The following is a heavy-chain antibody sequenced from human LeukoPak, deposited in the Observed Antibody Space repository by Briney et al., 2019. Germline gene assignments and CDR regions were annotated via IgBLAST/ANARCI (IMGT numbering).Heavy chain of an antibody. V-gene: IGHV3-23*01. CDR3: AKDTYSSSPAGYYYGMDV. Sequence: GGSLRLSCAASGFTFSSYAMSWVRQAPGKGLEWVSAISGSGGSTYYADSVKGRFTISRDNSKNTLYLQMNSLRAEDTAVYYCAKDTYSSSPAGYYYGMDVWGQGTPVTVSS. D-gene: IGHD6-13*01. CDR1: GFTFSSYA. CDR2: ISGSGGST. J-gene: IGHJ6*02.